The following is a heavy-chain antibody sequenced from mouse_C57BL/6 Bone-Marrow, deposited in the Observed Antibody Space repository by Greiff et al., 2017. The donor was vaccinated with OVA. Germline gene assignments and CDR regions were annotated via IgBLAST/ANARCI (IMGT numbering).Heavy chain of an antibody. D-gene: IGHD1-1*01. V-gene: IGHV5-15*01. CDR1: GFTFSDYG. CDR3: ARTGSSPSYAMDY. CDR2: ISTLAYSI. J-gene: IGHJ4*01. Sequence: DVKLVESGGGLVQPGGSLTLSCAASGFTFSDYGMAWVRQAPRKGPEWVAFISTLAYSIYYADTVTGRFTITRENAKNTLYLEMSSLRSEDTAMYYCARTGSSPSYAMDYWGQGTSVTVSS.